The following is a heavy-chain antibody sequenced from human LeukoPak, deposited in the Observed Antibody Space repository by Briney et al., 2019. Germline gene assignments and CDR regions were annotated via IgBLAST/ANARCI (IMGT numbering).Heavy chain of an antibody. Sequence: SGGSLRLSCAASGVTFSIYSMHWVRQAPGKGLEWVTTMSYDGSNKYYADSVEGRFTISRDNSKDTLYLQMTSLRVEDTAMYYCAPLPGIASAGVDSWGQGTLVTVSS. CDR3: APLPGIASAGVDS. J-gene: IGHJ4*02. CDR2: MSYDGSNK. D-gene: IGHD6-13*01. CDR1: GVTFSIYS. V-gene: IGHV3-30*04.